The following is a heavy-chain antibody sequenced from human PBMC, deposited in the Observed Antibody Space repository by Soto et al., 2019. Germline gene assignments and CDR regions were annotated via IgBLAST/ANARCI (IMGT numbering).Heavy chain of an antibody. CDR1: GGSISSGGYS. CDR3: TRSSSTVTTLDY. J-gene: IGHJ4*02. D-gene: IGHD2-2*01. Sequence: QLQLQESGSGLVKPSQTLSLTCAVSGGSISSGGYSWSWIRQQPGKGLEWVGYLYHSGSTYYNPSLKSRVNISIGRSQNQFSLKLSSVPAADTAVYYCTRSSSTVTTLDYWGQGTLVTVSS. CDR2: LYHSGST. V-gene: IGHV4-30-2*01.